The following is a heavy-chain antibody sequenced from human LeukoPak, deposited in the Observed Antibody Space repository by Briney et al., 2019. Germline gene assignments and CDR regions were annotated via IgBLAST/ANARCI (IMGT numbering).Heavy chain of an antibody. J-gene: IGHJ4*02. D-gene: IGHD3-22*01. CDR3: AKDMGYDRSGYYLDY. CDR1: GFTFSSYA. CDR2: ISGRGGST. Sequence: GGSLRLSCAASGFTFSSYAMSWVRQAPGKGLEWVSVISGRGGSTYYADSVKGRFTISRDSSKNTLYLQMNSLRAEDTAIYYCAKDMGYDRSGYYLDYWGQGTLVTVSS. V-gene: IGHV3-23*01.